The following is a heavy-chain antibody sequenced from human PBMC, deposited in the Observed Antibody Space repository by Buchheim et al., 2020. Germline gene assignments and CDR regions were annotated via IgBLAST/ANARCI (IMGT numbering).Heavy chain of an antibody. J-gene: IGHJ4*02. Sequence: QVQLVQSGGEVKEPGASVRVSCKASGYTFTTYAINWVRQAPGQGFEWMGWISGYSGGTNYAQKVQDRITLTTDTSTNTVHMDLRSLTSDDTAMYYCARVGMAGGVGYVLDYWGQGTL. D-gene: IGHD5-12*01. CDR2: ISGYSGGT. CDR3: ARVGMAGGVGYVLDY. CDR1: GYTFTTYA. V-gene: IGHV1-18*01.